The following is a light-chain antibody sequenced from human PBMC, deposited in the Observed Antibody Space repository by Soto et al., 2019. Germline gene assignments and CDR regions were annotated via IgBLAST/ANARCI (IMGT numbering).Light chain of an antibody. Sequence: DIQMTQSPSSLSASVGDRVTITCRASQGISIYLAWYQQKPGKVPKLLIYGASTLQSGVPSRFSGSGSGTDFTLTISSLQSEDVATYYCQKYSSAPWTLGQGTKVEIK. CDR3: QKYSSAPWT. CDR2: GAS. J-gene: IGKJ1*01. V-gene: IGKV1-27*01. CDR1: QGISIY.